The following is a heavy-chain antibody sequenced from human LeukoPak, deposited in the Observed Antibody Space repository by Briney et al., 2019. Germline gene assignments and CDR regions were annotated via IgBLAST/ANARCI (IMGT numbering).Heavy chain of an antibody. Sequence: SETLSLTCTVSGDSVRSYYGSWIRQPPGQGLEWLWHINDREGTNYNPSLQGRVTISIDTSKNQFSLKVNSVTAADTAVYYCVRDSRYGSGWFEDGLDFWGQGTTVTVSS. CDR3: VRDSRYGSGWFEDGLDF. J-gene: IGHJ6*02. CDR2: INDREGT. V-gene: IGHV4-59*02. CDR1: GDSVRSYY. D-gene: IGHD6-13*01.